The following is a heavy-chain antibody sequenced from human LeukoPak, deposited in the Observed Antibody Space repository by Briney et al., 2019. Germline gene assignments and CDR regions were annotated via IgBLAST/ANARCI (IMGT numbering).Heavy chain of an antibody. V-gene: IGHV3-30*04. CDR2: ISSDGSYK. Sequence: GGSLRLSCAASGFTFSSHALHWVRQAPGKGLEWVAVISSDGSYKYYADSVRGRFTISRDNSKNTLYLQMNSLIPEDTAVYYCARQYISGQWYFDYWGQGTLVTVSS. CDR3: ARQYISGQWYFDY. D-gene: IGHD5-18*01. CDR1: GFTFSSHA. J-gene: IGHJ4*02.